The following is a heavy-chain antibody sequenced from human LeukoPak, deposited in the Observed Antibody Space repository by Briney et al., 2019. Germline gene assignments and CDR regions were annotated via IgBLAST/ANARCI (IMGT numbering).Heavy chain of an antibody. J-gene: IGHJ4*02. V-gene: IGHV1-2*02. CDR3: ARSSREYQLPAWRV. Sequence: ASVKVSCKASGYTFTGYYMHWVRQAPGQGLEWMGWINPNSGGTNYAQKFQGRVTMTRDTSISTAYMELSRLRSDDTAVYYCARSSREYQLPAWRVWGQGILVTVSS. CDR2: INPNSGGT. CDR1: GYTFTGYY. D-gene: IGHD2-2*01.